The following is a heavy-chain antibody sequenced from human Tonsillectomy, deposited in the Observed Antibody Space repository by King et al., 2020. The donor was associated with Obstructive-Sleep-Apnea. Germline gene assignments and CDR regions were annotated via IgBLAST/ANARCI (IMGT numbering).Heavy chain of an antibody. Sequence: VQLVESGAEVKKPGASVKVSCKASGYTFSSYGISWVRQAPGQGLEWMGWISAYNGKTNFEQKLQGRVTMTTDTTTSTAHMGLRSLGSDDTAVYYCAREAGGLYGFDYWGQGTLVTVSS. CDR3: AREAGGLYGFDY. CDR1: GYTFSSYG. V-gene: IGHV1-18*04. D-gene: IGHD3-16*01. J-gene: IGHJ4*02. CDR2: ISAYNGKT.